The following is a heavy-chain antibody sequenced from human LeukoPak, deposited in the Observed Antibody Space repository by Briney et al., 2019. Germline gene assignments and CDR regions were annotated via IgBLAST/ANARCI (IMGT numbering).Heavy chain of an antibody. V-gene: IGHV3-74*01. D-gene: IGHD1-14*01. CDR3: ISSNPSFDY. Sequence: GGSLRLSCVASGLTFSDYWMHWVRQAPGKGLVWVSRVNSDGSSTRYADSVKGRFTISRDDAKNTLYLQMNSLRAEDTAVYYCISSNPSFDYWGQGTLVTVSS. CDR2: VNSDGSST. CDR1: GLTFSDYW. J-gene: IGHJ4*02.